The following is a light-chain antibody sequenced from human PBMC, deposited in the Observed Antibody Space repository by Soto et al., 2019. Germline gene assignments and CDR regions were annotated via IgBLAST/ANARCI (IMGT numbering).Light chain of an antibody. CDR1: SSNIGAGYD. CDR3: QYYDNILSGYV. J-gene: IGLJ1*01. V-gene: IGLV1-40*01. CDR2: GNS. Sequence: QSALTQPPSVSGAPGQRVTISCTGSSSNIGAGYDVHWYQQLPGTAPKLLIYGNSNRPSGVPDRFSGSKSGTSASLAITGLQAEDEADYYCQYYDNILSGYVFGTGTKVTVL.